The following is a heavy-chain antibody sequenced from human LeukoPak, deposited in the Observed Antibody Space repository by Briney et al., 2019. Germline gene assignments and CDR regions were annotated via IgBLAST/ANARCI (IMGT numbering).Heavy chain of an antibody. J-gene: IGHJ4*02. CDR3: AKGPRVWGSYGDS. CDR1: GFIFTDYW. V-gene: IGHV3-74*01. D-gene: IGHD3-16*01. CDR2: ISGDGRGT. Sequence: PGGSMRLSCAASGFIFTDYWMHWVRQGPGKELVWLARISGDGRGTTYADSVKGRFTISRDNAKNSLYLQMNSLRVEDTALYYCAKGPRVWGSYGDSWGQGTLVTVSS.